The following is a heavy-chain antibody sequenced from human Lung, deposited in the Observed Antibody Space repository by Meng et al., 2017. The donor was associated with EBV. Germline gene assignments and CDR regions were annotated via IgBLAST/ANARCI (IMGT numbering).Heavy chain of an antibody. Sequence: QIHLVQSGIEVTNPGASVKVTCKASGYTFTTYGISWVRTAPGQGLEWMGWVDPGNGDRNFAQKFQDRVTLTTDTSTSTVYMELRSLRSDDTAVYFCARDRQWLFDSWGQGTLVTVSS. V-gene: IGHV1-18*01. J-gene: IGHJ4*02. D-gene: IGHD6-19*01. CDR2: VDPGNGDR. CDR3: ARDRQWLFDS. CDR1: GYTFTTYG.